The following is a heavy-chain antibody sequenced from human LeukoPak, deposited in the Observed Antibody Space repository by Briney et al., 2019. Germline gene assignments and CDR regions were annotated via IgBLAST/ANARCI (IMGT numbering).Heavy chain of an antibody. Sequence: PSETLSLTCAVSGGSISSNNWWSWVRQPPGPGLEWIGEVYHSGSTSYNPSLQSRVTISVDKSKNQFSLRLTSVTAADTAVYYCARRGYSTNCFDHWGQGTLVTVSS. CDR2: VYHSGST. CDR1: GGSISSNNW. CDR3: ARRGYSTNCFDH. D-gene: IGHD2-2*01. J-gene: IGHJ4*02. V-gene: IGHV4-4*02.